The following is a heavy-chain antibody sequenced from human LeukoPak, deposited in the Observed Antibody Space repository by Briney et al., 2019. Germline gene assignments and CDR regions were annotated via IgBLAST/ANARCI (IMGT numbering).Heavy chain of an antibody. CDR3: AKDLANSWTIDY. J-gene: IGHJ4*02. V-gene: IGHV3-30-3*01. CDR2: ISHSGSEK. Sequence: GGSLRLSCAASGFTFSTFSMYWVRQAPGKGLEWVALISHSGSEKYYADSVEGRFTISRDNSRNTLYLQMNSLSVEDTAFYYCAKDLANSWTIDYWGQGTQVTVSS. CDR1: GFTFSTFS. D-gene: IGHD1-1*01.